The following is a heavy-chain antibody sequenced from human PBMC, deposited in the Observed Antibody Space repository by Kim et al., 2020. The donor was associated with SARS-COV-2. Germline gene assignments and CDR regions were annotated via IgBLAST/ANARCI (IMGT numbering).Heavy chain of an antibody. V-gene: IGHV3-23*01. Sequence: GGSLRLSCAASGVVFTTSAMSWVRQAPGKGLEWVSVISGSGGATYYADSVKGRFTISRDNSKNTLYLEMNSLRADDTAVYYCAKVSGSAVWGQGTLVTVS. CDR3: AKVSGSAV. CDR1: GVVFTTSA. CDR2: ISGSGGAT. J-gene: IGHJ4*02. D-gene: IGHD3-10*01.